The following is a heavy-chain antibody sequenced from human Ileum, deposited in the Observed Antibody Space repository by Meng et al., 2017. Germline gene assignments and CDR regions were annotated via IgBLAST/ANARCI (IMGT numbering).Heavy chain of an antibody. CDR2: ISSSGSTI. D-gene: IGHD6-13*01. Sequence: GGSLRLSCAVSGFTFSDYYMSWIRQAPAKGLEWVSYISSSGSTIYYADSVKGRFTISRDNAKNSLYLQINSLRAEDTAVYYCARDDTAAAGTEFDYWGQGTLVTVSS. CDR3: ARDDTAAAGTEFDY. V-gene: IGHV3-11*01. J-gene: IGHJ4*02. CDR1: GFTFSDYY.